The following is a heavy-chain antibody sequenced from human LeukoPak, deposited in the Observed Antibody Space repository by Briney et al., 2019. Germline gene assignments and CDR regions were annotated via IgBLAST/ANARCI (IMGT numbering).Heavy chain of an antibody. J-gene: IGHJ5*02. CDR2: IYSTGST. CDR3: ARDHQLYGSPWDWFDP. D-gene: IGHD3-10*01. CDR1: GGSMSSYY. V-gene: IGHV4-4*07. Sequence: PSETLSLTCTVSGGSMSSYYWSWIRQPAGKGLEWIGRIYSTGSTNYNPSLKSRVTMSVDASKNQFSLRLSSVTAADRAVYYCARDHQLYGSPWDWFDPWGQGMLVTVSS.